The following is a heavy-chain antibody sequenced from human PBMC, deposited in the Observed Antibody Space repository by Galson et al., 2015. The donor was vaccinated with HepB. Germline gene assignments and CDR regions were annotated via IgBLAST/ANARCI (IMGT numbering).Heavy chain of an antibody. J-gene: IGHJ4*02. CDR1: GFTFSGYG. CDR2: IWYDGTYK. CDR3: ARDSGNGGSQD. D-gene: IGHD2-8*01. V-gene: IGHV3-33*08. Sequence: SLRLSCAASGFTFSGYGMQWVRQAPGKGLERVAHIWYDGTYKHYADSVKGRFTISRDNAKNTLFLQMNSLRAEDTAVYYCARDSGNGGSQDWGQGTLVSVSS.